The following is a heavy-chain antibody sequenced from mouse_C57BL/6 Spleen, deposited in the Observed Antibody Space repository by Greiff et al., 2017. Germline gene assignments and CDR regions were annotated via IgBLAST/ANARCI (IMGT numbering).Heavy chain of an antibody. V-gene: IGHV1-64*01. Sequence: QVQLQQPGAELVKPGASVKLSCKASGYTFTSYWMHWVKQRPGQGLEWIGMIHPNSGSTNYNEKFKGKATLTVDKSSSTAYMQLSSLTSEDSAVYYCAREDYGNAWFAYWGQGALVTVSA. CDR2: IHPNSGST. J-gene: IGHJ3*01. CDR1: GYTFTSYW. D-gene: IGHD2-1*01. CDR3: AREDYGNAWFAY.